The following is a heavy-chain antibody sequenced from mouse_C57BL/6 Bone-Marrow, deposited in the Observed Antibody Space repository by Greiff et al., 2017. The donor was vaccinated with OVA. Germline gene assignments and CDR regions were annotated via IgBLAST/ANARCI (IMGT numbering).Heavy chain of an antibody. Sequence: VQLQQPGAELVKPGASVKLSCKASGYTFTSYWMHWVKQRPGRGLEWIGRIDPNSGGTKYNEKFKSKATLTVDKPSSTAYMQLSSLTSEDSAVYYCARIPFITTVVATRFWWYFDVWGTGTTVTVSS. CDR3: ARIPFITTVVATRFWWYFDV. D-gene: IGHD1-1*01. V-gene: IGHV1-72*01. J-gene: IGHJ1*03. CDR1: GYTFTSYW. CDR2: IDPNSGGT.